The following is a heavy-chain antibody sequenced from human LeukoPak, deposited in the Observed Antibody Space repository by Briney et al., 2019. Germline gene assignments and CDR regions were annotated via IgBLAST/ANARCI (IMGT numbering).Heavy chain of an antibody. CDR2: ISYDGNNK. J-gene: IGHJ4*02. D-gene: IGHD1-1*01. V-gene: IGHV3-30*18. CDR1: GFTVSSNY. Sequence: GGSLRLSCAASGFTVSSNYMNWVRQAPGKGLEWVAIISYDGNNKYYADPVKGRFTISRDNSKNTLYLQMNSLRPEDTAVYYCAKDRGEHYFDYWGQGALVTVSS. CDR3: AKDRGEHYFDY.